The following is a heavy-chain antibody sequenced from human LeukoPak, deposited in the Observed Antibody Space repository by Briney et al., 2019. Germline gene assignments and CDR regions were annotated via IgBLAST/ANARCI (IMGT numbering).Heavy chain of an antibody. CDR1: GGSISSSSYY. CDR2: IYTSGST. J-gene: IGHJ4*02. CDR3: AESGGYGLIDY. Sequence: SETLSLTCTVSGGSISSSSYYWSWIRQPAGKGLEWIGRIYTSGSTNYNPSLKSRVTISVDTSKNQFSLKLNSVTAADTAMYYCAESGGYGLIDYWGQGTLVTVSS. V-gene: IGHV4-61*02. D-gene: IGHD1-26*01.